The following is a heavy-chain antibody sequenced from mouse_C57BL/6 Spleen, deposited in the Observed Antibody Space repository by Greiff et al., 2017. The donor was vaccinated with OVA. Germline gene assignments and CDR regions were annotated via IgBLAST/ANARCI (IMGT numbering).Heavy chain of an antibody. J-gene: IGHJ3*01. V-gene: IGHV3-6*01. CDR2: ISYDGSN. Sequence: ESGPGLVKPSQSMAGTWSVTGYSITSGSHCNWIRQFPGNKLEWMGYISYDGSNNYNPSLKNRISITRDTSKNQFFLKLNSVTTEDTATYYCAREEENDGYFGRFAYWGQGTLVTVSA. CDR1: GYSITSGSH. CDR3: AREEENDGYFGRFAY. D-gene: IGHD2-3*01.